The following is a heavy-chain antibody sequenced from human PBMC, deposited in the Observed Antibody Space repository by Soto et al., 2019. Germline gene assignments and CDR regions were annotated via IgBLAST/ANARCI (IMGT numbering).Heavy chain of an antibody. Sequence: ETLSLTCSVSGYSINRGYYWGWIRQAPGKGLEWIGSIYHRGATYYTPSFKTRATTSLDRSKNQFSLEVRSVTAADTAVYYCARGPVSMIRGVLISGQPSYYFDFWGQGILVTVSS. D-gene: IGHD3-10*01. CDR2: IYHRGAT. V-gene: IGHV4-38-2*02. J-gene: IGHJ4*02. CDR3: ARGPVSMIRGVLISGQPSYYFDF. CDR1: GYSINRGYY.